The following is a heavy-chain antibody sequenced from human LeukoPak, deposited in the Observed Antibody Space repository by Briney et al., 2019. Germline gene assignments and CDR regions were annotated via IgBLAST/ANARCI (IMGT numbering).Heavy chain of an antibody. D-gene: IGHD6-13*01. CDR3: ARDRLYSSSWSYYFDY. Sequence: SETLSLTCTVSGGSINSSDYYWGWIRQPPGKGLEWIGSIYTSGSTNYNPSLKSRVTMSVDTSKNQFSLKLSSVTAADTAVYYCARDRLYSSSWSYYFDYWGQGTLVTVSS. V-gene: IGHV4-39*07. CDR1: GGSINSSDYY. J-gene: IGHJ4*02. CDR2: IYTSGST.